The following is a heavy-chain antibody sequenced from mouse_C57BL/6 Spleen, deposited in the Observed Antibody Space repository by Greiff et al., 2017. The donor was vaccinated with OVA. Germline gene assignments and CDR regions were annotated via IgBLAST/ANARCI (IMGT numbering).Heavy chain of an antibody. V-gene: IGHV1-80*01. CDR3: ARSSDWYFDV. CDR2: IYPGDGDT. Sequence: QVQLKESGAELVKPGASVKISCKASGYAFSSYWMNWVKQRPGKGLEWIGQIYPGDGDTNYNGKFKGKATLTADKSSSTAYMQLSSLTSEDSAVYFCARSSDWYFDVWGTGTTVTVSS. J-gene: IGHJ1*03. CDR1: GYAFSSYW.